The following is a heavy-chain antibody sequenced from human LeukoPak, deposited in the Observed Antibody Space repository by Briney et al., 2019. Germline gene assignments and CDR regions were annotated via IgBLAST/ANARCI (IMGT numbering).Heavy chain of an antibody. CDR3: AKDYGDYMGYFDY. J-gene: IGHJ4*02. Sequence: GGSLRLSCAASGFTFSSYGMSWVRQAPGKGLEWVSAISGSGGSTYYADSVKGRFTISRDNSKNTLYLQMNSLGAEDTAVYYCAKDYGDYMGYFDYWGQGTLVTVSS. V-gene: IGHV3-23*01. D-gene: IGHD4-17*01. CDR2: ISGSGGST. CDR1: GFTFSSYG.